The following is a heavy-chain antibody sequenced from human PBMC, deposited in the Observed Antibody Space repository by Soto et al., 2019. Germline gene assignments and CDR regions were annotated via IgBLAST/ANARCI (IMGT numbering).Heavy chain of an antibody. V-gene: IGHV3-33*01. CDR1: GFTFSSYG. Sequence: QVQLVESGGGVVQPGRSLRLSCAASGFTFSSYGMHWVRQAPGKGLEWVAVIWYDGSNKYYADSVKGRFTISRDNSKNTLYLQMNSLRDEDTAVYYCASDCYDILNQYGMDVWGQGTTVTVSS. CDR3: ASDCYDILNQYGMDV. D-gene: IGHD3-9*01. CDR2: IWYDGSNK. J-gene: IGHJ6*02.